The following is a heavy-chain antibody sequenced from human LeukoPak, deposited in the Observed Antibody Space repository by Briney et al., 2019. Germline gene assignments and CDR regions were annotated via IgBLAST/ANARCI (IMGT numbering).Heavy chain of an antibody. CDR3: ARVESQDYGDYTYYFDY. CDR2: ISSSSSTI. D-gene: IGHD4-17*01. Sequence: GGSLRLSCAASGFTFSSYIMNWVRQAPGKGLEWVSYISSSSSTIYYADSVKGRFTISRDNAKNSLYLQMNSLRAEDTAVYYCARVESQDYGDYTYYFDYWGQGTLVTVSS. CDR1: GFTFSSYI. J-gene: IGHJ4*02. V-gene: IGHV3-48*01.